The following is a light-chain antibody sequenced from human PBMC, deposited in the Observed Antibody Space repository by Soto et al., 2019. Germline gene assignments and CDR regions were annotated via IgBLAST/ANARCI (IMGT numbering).Light chain of an antibody. J-gene: IGLJ2*01. CDR2: SNT. Sequence: QSVLTQTPSASGTPGQRITISCSGSSSNIGSRTVNWYQQFPGTAPKVLIYSNTQRPSGVPDRFSASKSGTTASLAISGLQSEGEADYYCAAWDDSLNGHVFGGGTKVTVL. CDR1: SSNIGSRT. CDR3: AAWDDSLNGHV. V-gene: IGLV1-44*01.